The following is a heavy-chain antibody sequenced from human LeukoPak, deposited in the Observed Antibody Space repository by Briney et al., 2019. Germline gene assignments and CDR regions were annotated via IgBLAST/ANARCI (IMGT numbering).Heavy chain of an antibody. CDR1: GGTFSSYT. Sequence: GASVKVSCKASGGTFSSYTISWVRQAPGQGLEWMGGIIPIFGTANYAQKFQGRVTITTDESTSTAYMELSSLRSEDTAVYYCAVGGAARPDERIFQYYYYYMDVWGKGTTVTVSS. D-gene: IGHD6-6*01. CDR2: IIPIFGTA. CDR3: AVGGAARPDERIFQYYYYYMDV. J-gene: IGHJ6*03. V-gene: IGHV1-69*05.